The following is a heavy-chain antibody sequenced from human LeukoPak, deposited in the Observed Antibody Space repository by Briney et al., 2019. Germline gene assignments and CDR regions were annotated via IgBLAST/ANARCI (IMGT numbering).Heavy chain of an antibody. D-gene: IGHD3-3*01. CDR2: IIPIFGTA. Sequence: SVKVSCKASGGTFSSYAISWVRQAPGQGLEWMGGIIPIFGTANYAQKFQGRVTITTDESASTAYMELSSLRSEDTAVYYCARAPLYYDFWSGHGAFDIWGQGTMVTVSS. CDR1: GGTFSSYA. V-gene: IGHV1-69*05. CDR3: ARAPLYYDFWSGHGAFDI. J-gene: IGHJ3*02.